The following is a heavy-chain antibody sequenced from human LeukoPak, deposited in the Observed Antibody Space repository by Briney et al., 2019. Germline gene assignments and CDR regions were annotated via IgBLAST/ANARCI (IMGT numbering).Heavy chain of an antibody. Sequence: GGSLRLSCTVSGFTVSSNSMSWVRQAPGKGLEWVSFIYSDNTHYSDSVKGRFTISRDNSKNTLYLQMNSLRAEDTAIYYCAKLFESGTYNNFFHYWGQGTLVTVSS. J-gene: IGHJ4*02. CDR1: GFTVSSNS. D-gene: IGHD3-10*01. CDR3: AKLFESGTYNNFFHY. V-gene: IGHV3-53*01. CDR2: IYSDNT.